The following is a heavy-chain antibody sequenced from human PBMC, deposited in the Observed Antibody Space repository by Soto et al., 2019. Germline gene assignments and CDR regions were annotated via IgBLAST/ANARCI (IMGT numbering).Heavy chain of an antibody. J-gene: IGHJ6*03. CDR1: GGSISSYY. CDR3: ARLADYDFWSGYYTPPEYYYYYYYMDV. CDR2: INYSGST. D-gene: IGHD3-3*01. V-gene: IGHV4-59*08. Sequence: SETLSLTCTVSGGSISSYYWSWIRQPPGKGLEWIGYINYSGSTNYNPSLNSLVTISVDTSKNQFSLKLSSVTAADTAVYYCARLADYDFWSGYYTPPEYYYYYYYMDVWGKGTTVTVS.